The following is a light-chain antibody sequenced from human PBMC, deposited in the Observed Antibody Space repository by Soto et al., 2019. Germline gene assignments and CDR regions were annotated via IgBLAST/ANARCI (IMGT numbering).Light chain of an antibody. V-gene: IGKV3-20*01. Sequence: EIVLTQSPGTLSLSPGERATLSCRASQSVSDNYLAWYQQKPGQAPRLLIYAASSRATGIPDRFSGSGSGTDFTLTISRLATEDFAVYYCQQYGITSTRTFGGGNKVEI. J-gene: IGKJ4*01. CDR1: QSVSDNY. CDR3: QQYGITSTRT. CDR2: AAS.